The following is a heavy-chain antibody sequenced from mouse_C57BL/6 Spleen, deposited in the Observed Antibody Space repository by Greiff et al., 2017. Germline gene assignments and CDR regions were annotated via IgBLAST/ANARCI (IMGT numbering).Heavy chain of an antibody. J-gene: IGHJ2*01. V-gene: IGHV1-78*01. CDR3: ARSRAYYSNLRPPADFDY. Sequence: QVQLQQSDAELVKPGASVKISCKVSGYTFTDHTIHWMKQRPEQGLEWIGYIYPRDGSTKYNEKFKGKATLTADKSSSTAYMQLNSLTSEDSAVYFCARSRAYYSNLRPPADFDYWGQGTTLTVSS. CDR1: GYTFTDHT. D-gene: IGHD2-5*01. CDR2: IYPRDGST.